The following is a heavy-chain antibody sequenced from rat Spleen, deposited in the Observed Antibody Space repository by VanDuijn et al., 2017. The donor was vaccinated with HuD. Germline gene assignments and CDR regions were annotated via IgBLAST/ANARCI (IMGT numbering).Heavy chain of an antibody. Sequence: EVQLVESDGGLVQPGRSLKLSCAASGFTFSDYYMAWVRQAPTKGLEWVTTISYAGHSAYYRGSVKGRFTCSRDNAEGTLYLQMDSLRSEDTATYYCAKGDSGWFAYWGQGVMVTVSS. CDR2: ISYAGHSA. J-gene: IGHJ2*01. CDR1: GFTFSDYY. V-gene: IGHV5-29*01. D-gene: IGHD4-3*01. CDR3: AKGDSGWFAY.